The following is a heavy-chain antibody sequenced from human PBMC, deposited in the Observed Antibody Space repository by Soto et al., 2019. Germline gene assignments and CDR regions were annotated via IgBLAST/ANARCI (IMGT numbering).Heavy chain of an antibody. CDR1: GGSISSGDYY. D-gene: IGHD4-4*01. CDR2: IYYSGST. Sequence: KPSETLSLTCTVSGGSISSGDYYWSWIRQPPGKGLEWIGYIYYSGSTYYNPSLKSRVTISVDTSKNQFSLKLSSVTAADTAVYYCARVRRSNYFGNWFDPWGQGTLVTVSS. CDR3: ARVRRSNYFGNWFDP. V-gene: IGHV4-30-4*01. J-gene: IGHJ5*02.